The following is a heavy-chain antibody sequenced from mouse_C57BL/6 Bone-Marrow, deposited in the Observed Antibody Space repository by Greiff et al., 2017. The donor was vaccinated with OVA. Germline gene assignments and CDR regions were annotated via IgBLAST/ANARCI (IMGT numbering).Heavy chain of an antibody. Sequence: VQLQQSGAELARPGASVKLSCKASGYTFTSYGISWVKQRTGQGLEWIGEIYPRSGNTYYNEKFKGKATLTADKSSSTAYMELRSLTSEDSAVYFCAREEYYYYGSSSHWYFDVWGTGTTVTVSS. CDR3: AREEYYYYGSSSHWYFDV. CDR1: GYTFTSYG. CDR2: IYPRSGNT. D-gene: IGHD1-1*01. V-gene: IGHV1-81*01. J-gene: IGHJ1*03.